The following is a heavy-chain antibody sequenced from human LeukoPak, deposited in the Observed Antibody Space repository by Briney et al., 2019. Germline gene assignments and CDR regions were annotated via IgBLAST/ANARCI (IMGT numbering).Heavy chain of an antibody. CDR2: ISYDGSNK. CDR1: GFTFSSYA. Sequence: GGSLRLSCAASGFTFSSYAMDWVRQAPGKGLEWVAVISYDGSNKYYADSVKGRFTISRDNSKNTLYLQMNSLRAEDTAVYYCARDLGSFRSKDYGSAYDYWGQGTLVTVSS. J-gene: IGHJ4*02. D-gene: IGHD3-10*01. V-gene: IGHV3-30-3*01. CDR3: ARDLGSFRSKDYGSAYDY.